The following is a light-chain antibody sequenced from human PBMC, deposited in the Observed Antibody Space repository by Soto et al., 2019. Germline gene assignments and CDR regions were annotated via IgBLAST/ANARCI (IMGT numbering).Light chain of an antibody. CDR1: QGISSW. CDR2: AAS. J-gene: IGKJ4*01. V-gene: IGKV1-12*01. Sequence: DIQMTQSPSSVSASVGDRVTITCRASQGISSWLAWYQQKPGKGPKLLIYAASSLQSGVPSRLRGSGFGTDFTPTIRSLKPEDFATYYCPQANSFPLTFGGGNKVEIK. CDR3: PQANSFPLT.